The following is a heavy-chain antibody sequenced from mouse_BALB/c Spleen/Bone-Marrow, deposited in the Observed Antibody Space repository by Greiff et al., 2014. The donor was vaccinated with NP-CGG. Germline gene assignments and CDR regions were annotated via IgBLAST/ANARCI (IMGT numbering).Heavy chain of an antibody. CDR1: GFTFSSYA. V-gene: IGHV5-6-5*01. CDR3: ARGGGYCYAMDY. J-gene: IGHJ4*01. CDR2: ISSGGST. Sequence: EVKLVESGGGLVEPGGSLKLSCAASGFTFSSYAMSWVRQTPEKRLEWVASISSGGSTYYPDSVKGRFTISRDNARNILYLQMSSLRSEDTAMYYCARGGGYCYAMDYWGQGTSVTVSS.